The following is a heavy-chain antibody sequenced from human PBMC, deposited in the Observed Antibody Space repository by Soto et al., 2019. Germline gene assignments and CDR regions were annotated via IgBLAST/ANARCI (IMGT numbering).Heavy chain of an antibody. CDR3: ARFVVVPAAITFDYYYYMDV. CDR1: GFTFSDYY. J-gene: IGHJ6*03. CDR2: ISSSGSTI. Sequence: GGSLRLSCAASGFTFSDYYMSWIRQAPGKGLEWVSYISSSGSTIYYADSVKGRFTISRDNAKNSLYLQMNSLRAEDTAVYYCARFVVVPAAITFDYYYYMDVWGKGTTVTVSS. D-gene: IGHD2-2*01. V-gene: IGHV3-11*01.